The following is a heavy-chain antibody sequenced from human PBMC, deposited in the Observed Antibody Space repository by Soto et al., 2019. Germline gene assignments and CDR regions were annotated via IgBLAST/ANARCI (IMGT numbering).Heavy chain of an antibody. V-gene: IGHV3-30-3*01. CDR1: GFTFGDYI. Sequence: PGGSLRLSCSAPGFTFGDYIMTWGRQAPVKGLGWVAVISRDGSSKYYGDSVKGRFTVSRDNSNNTLYLSMTSLRPDDTAVFYCARSRNGAVPDSINFWGQGTLVTVSS. CDR3: ARSRNGAVPDSINF. CDR2: ISRDGSSK. D-gene: IGHD2-8*01. J-gene: IGHJ4*02.